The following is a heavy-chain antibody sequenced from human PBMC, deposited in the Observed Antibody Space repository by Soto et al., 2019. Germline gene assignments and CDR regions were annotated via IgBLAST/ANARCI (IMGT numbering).Heavy chain of an antibody. CDR3: ARDKITGLFDY. J-gene: IGHJ4*02. V-gene: IGHV4-34*01. D-gene: IGHD2-8*02. CDR1: GGSCGGYS. CDR2: INHTGGT. Sequence: PSVTLSLTCGVDGGSCGGYSGTWIRQPPGTGLEWIGEINHTGGTNYNPSLKSRVTISVDTSKNQFSLKLTSVTAADTAVYYCARDKITGLFDYWGQGTLVNVS.